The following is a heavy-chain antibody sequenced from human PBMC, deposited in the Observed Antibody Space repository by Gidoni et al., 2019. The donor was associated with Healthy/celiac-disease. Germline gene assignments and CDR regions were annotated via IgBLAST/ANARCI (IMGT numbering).Heavy chain of an antibody. D-gene: IGHD4-17*01. Sequence: EVQLVESGGGLVKPGGSLRLSCAASGFTFSSYSMNWVRQAPGKGLEWVSSISSSSSYIYYADSVKGRFTISRDNAKNSLYLQMNSLRAEDTAVYYCARGIHDYGGKGSDYWGQGTLVTVSS. J-gene: IGHJ4*02. CDR1: GFTFSSYS. V-gene: IGHV3-21*01. CDR3: ARGIHDYGGKGSDY. CDR2: ISSSSSYI.